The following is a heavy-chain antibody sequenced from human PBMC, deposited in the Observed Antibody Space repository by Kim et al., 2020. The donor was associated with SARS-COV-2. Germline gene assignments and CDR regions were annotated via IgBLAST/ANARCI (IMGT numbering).Heavy chain of an antibody. D-gene: IGHD3-9*01. CDR3: ARRNVLRYFDWLYYYYGMDV. Sequence: RVTISVDTSKNQFSLKLSSVTAADTAVYYCARRNVLRYFDWLYYYYGMDVWGQGTTVTVSS. V-gene: IGHV4-39*01. J-gene: IGHJ6*02.